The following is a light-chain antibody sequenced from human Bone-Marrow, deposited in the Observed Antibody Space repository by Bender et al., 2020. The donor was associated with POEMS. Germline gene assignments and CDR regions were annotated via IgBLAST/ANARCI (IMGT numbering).Light chain of an antibody. CDR3: QVWDNSSDHVV. Sequence: SYVLTQPPSVSVAPGKTASVTCGGNNIGSKTVHWYQQMPGQAPVLVIYYDNARPSGIPERFSGSNSGNTATLTISRVEAGDEADYYCQVWDNSSDHVVFGGGTKLTVL. CDR2: YDN. J-gene: IGLJ2*01. CDR1: NIGSKT. V-gene: IGLV3-21*04.